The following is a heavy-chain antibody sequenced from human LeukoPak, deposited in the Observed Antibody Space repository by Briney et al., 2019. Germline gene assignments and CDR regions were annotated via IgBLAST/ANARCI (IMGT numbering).Heavy chain of an antibody. CDR1: GYTFTSYD. Sequence: ASVKVSCKASGYTFTSYDINWVRQATGQGLEWMGWMNPNSGNTGYAQKFQGRVTMTRNTSISTAYMELSSLRSEDTAVYYCARGAYYYGSGSYYKKTYYYGMDVWGQGTTVTVSS. V-gene: IGHV1-8*02. CDR3: ARGAYYYGSGSYYKKTYYYGMDV. CDR2: MNPNSGNT. J-gene: IGHJ6*02. D-gene: IGHD3-10*01.